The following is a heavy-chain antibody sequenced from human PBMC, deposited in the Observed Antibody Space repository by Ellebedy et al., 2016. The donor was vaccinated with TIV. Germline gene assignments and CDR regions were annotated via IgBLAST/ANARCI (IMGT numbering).Heavy chain of an antibody. J-gene: IGHJ3*02. CDR2: IGDSGRAT. CDR1: GFTFSNYA. D-gene: IGHD3-10*01. V-gene: IGHV3-23*01. CDR3: AKDDKGGPGDAFDI. Sequence: PGGSLRLSCAASGFTFSNYAMSWVRQAPGKGLEWVSAIGDSGRATFYADSVKGRFTISRDNSKNTLYLQMNSLRAEDTALYYCAKDDKGGPGDAFDIWGQGTMVTVSS.